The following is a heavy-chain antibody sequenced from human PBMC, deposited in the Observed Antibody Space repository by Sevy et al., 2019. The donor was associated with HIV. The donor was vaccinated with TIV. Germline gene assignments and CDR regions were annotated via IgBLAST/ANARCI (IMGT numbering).Heavy chain of an antibody. CDR3: TTDLGFYSSK. D-gene: IGHD4-4*01. CDR1: GMTFSSAW. CDR2: IKSETDGGAA. V-gene: IGHV3-15*01. J-gene: IGHJ4*02. Sequence: GGSLRLSCAASGMTFSSAWMSWVRLVPGKGLEWLGSIKSETDGGAADYAAAVKGRFTISRDDSKETLYLQLNSLKTEDTALYYCTTDLGFYSSKWGQGTLVTVSS.